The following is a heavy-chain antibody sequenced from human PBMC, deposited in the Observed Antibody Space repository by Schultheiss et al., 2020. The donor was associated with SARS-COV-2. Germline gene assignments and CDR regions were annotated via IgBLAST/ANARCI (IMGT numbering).Heavy chain of an antibody. CDR2: ISYDGTNK. V-gene: IGHV3-30*01. J-gene: IGHJ4*02. D-gene: IGHD6-6*01. CDR3: ARVGGAARSYYFDY. Sequence: GGSLRLSCAASGFTFSSYGMHWVRQAPGKGLEWVALISYDGTNKYYADSVKGRFTVSRDNSKNTLYLQMNSLRAEDTAVYYCARVGGAARSYYFDYWGQGTLVTVSS. CDR1: GFTFSSYG.